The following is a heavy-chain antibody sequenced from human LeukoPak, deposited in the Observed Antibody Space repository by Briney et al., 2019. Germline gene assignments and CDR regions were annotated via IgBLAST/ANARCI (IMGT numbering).Heavy chain of an antibody. D-gene: IGHD4-11*01. Sequence: GESLKISCKGSGYSFTNYWIGWVRQMPGKGLEWMGIIYPGDSDTTYSPSFRGQVTISADKSLNTDYLQWSSLKASDTAMYYCARRKDYSHYDYWGQGTLVTVSS. CDR3: ARRKDYSHYDY. CDR1: GYSFTNYW. CDR2: IYPGDSDT. J-gene: IGHJ4*02. V-gene: IGHV5-51*01.